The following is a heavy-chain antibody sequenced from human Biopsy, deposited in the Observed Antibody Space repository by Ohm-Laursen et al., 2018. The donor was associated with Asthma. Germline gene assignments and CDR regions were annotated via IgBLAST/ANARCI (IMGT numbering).Heavy chain of an antibody. Sequence: ASSVKVSCKVSGYIPTDLSMHWVRQAPGQGLEWMGGHDHEEGGTVNARRFQGRVTMTEDTSTDTAYMELSSLSSDDTAVYYCASDFPKDYVRYNFQFWGQGTLVTVSS. CDR2: HDHEEGGT. CDR3: ASDFPKDYVRYNFQF. J-gene: IGHJ4*02. D-gene: IGHD4-17*01. V-gene: IGHV1-24*01. CDR1: GYIPTDLS.